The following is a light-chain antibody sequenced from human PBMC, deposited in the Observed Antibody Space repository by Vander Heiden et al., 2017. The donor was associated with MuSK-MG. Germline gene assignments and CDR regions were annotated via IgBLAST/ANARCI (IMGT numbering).Light chain of an antibody. CDR2: AAS. CDR1: QSISSY. Sequence: DIQMTQSPSSLSASAGDRVTITCRASQSISSYLNWYQQKPGKAPKLLIYAASSLQSGVPSRFSGSGSGTDFTLTISSLQPEDFATYYCQQRYSTPLSFGQGTKLEIK. CDR3: QQRYSTPLS. J-gene: IGKJ2*03. V-gene: IGKV1-39*01.